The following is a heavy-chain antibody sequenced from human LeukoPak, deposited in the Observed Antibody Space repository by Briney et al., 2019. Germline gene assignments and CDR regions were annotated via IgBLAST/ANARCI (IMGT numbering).Heavy chain of an antibody. CDR1: GYSFTTHY. J-gene: IGHJ3*02. Sequence: ASVTVSCKASGYSFTTHYVQCVRQAPGQGLEWVGVINPNDGGTISAQKLQDRVTLTRDTSTSTVYMEMSSLNSDDTAVYYCARGPLVGYDTNDSGFDIWGQGTPVTVSS. V-gene: IGHV1-46*04. CDR2: INPNDGGT. D-gene: IGHD2-8*02. CDR3: ARGPLVGYDTNDSGFDI.